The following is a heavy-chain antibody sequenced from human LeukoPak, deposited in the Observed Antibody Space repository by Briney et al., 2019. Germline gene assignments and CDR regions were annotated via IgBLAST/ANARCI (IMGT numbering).Heavy chain of an antibody. CDR3: ARYLEGYCSSTSCYGNWFDP. Sequence: ASVKVSCKASGYTFTSYGISWVRQAPGQGLEWMGWISAYNGNTNYAQKLQGRVTMTTDTSTSTAYMELRSLRSDDTAVYYRARYLEGYCSSTSCYGNWFDPWGQGTLVTVSS. V-gene: IGHV1-18*01. CDR1: GYTFTSYG. CDR2: ISAYNGNT. J-gene: IGHJ5*02. D-gene: IGHD2-2*01.